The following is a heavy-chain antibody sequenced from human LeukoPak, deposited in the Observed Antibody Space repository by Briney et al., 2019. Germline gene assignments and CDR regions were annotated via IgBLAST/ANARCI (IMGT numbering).Heavy chain of an antibody. CDR3: AKAYVGYDILTGSDAFDI. Sequence: QPGGSLRLSCAASGFTFDDYAMHWVRQAPGKGLEWVSGISWNSGSIGYADSVKGRFTISRDNAKNSLYLQMNSLRAEDTALYYCAKAYVGYDILTGSDAFDIWGQGTMVTVSS. CDR1: GFTFDDYA. D-gene: IGHD3-9*01. V-gene: IGHV3-9*01. CDR2: ISWNSGSI. J-gene: IGHJ3*02.